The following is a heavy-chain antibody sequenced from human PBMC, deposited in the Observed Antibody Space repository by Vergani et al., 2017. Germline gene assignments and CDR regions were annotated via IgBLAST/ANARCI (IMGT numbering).Heavy chain of an antibody. J-gene: IGHJ4*02. CDR3: AKDGVDPYSGSFLRIFDY. CDR1: GFTFSSYA. D-gene: IGHD1-26*01. Sequence: EVQLLESGGGLVQPGGSLRLSCAASGFTFSSYAMSWVRQAPGKGLEWVSAISGSGGSTSYADSVKGRFTISRDNSNNTLYLQMNSLRAEDTAVYYCAKDGVDPYSGSFLRIFDYWGQGTLVTVSS. CDR2: ISGSGGST. V-gene: IGHV3-23*01.